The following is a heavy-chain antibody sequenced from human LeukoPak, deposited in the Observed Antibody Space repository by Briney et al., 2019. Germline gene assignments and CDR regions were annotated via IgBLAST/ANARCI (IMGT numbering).Heavy chain of an antibody. CDR1: GGSLSSYY. V-gene: IGHV4-59*08. CDR3: ARGGGSFDY. J-gene: IGHJ4*02. D-gene: IGHD4-23*01. CDR2: IYYSGST. Sequence: SETLSLTCTVSGGSLSSYYWSWIRQPPGKGLEWIGYIYYSGSTNYNPSLKSRVTISVDTSKNQFSLKLSSVTAADTAVYYCARGGGSFDYWGQGTLVTVSS.